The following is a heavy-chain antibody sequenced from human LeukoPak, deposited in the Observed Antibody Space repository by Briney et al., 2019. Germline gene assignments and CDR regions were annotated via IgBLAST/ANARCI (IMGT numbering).Heavy chain of an antibody. CDR3: ARSPGATTPIYFDY. CDR2: INWNGGST. D-gene: IGHD1-26*01. J-gene: IGHJ4*02. V-gene: IGHV3-20*04. CDR1: GFTFYDYG. Sequence: GGSLRLSCAASGFTFYDYGMSWVRQAPGKGLEWGSGINWNGGSTGYADSVKGRFTTSRDNAKNSLYLQMNSLRAEDTALYYCARSPGATTPIYFDYWGQGTLVTVSS.